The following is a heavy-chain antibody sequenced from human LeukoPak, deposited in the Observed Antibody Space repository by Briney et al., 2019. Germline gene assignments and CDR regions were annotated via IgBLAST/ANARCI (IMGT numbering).Heavy chain of an antibody. CDR1: GFSLTTSEVA. CDR2: IYGAGEI. V-gene: IGHV2-5*02. CDR3: AHRDGGYFDY. D-gene: IGHD2-15*01. Sequence: SAPTLVNPTQTLTLTCTFSGFSLTTSEVAVGWIRQPPGKALEWLALIYGAGEIHYSPSLNNGLTITKDTSKNQVVLTMTNMDPVDTATYYCAHRDGGYFDYWGQGTLVTVSS. J-gene: IGHJ4*02.